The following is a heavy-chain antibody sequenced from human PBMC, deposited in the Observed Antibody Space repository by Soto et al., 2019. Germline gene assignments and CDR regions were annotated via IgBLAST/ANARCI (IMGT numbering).Heavy chain of an antibody. CDR2: ISGSGGST. D-gene: IGHD3-10*01. V-gene: IGHV3-23*01. Sequence: GSLRLSCAASGFTFSSYAMSWVRQAPGKGLEWVSAISGSGGSTYYADSVKGRFTISRDNSKNTLYLQMNSLRAEDTAVYFCAKEPSMVRGPAKSLRGQGTLVTVSS. CDR3: AKEPSMVRGPAKSL. J-gene: IGHJ4*02. CDR1: GFTFSSYA.